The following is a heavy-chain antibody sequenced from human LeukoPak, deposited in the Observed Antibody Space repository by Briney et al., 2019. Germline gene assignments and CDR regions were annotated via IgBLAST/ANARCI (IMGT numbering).Heavy chain of an antibody. J-gene: IGHJ1*01. D-gene: IGHD2-21*02. V-gene: IGHV1-69*13. CDR3: ARSYCGGDCSDAEYFQH. CDR2: IIPIFGTA. Sequence: SVKVSCKASGGTFSSYAISWVRKAPGQGLEWMGGIIPIFGTANYAQKFQGRVTITADESTSTAYMELSSLRSEDTAVYYCARSYCGGDCSDAEYFQHWGQGTLVTVSS. CDR1: GGTFSSYA.